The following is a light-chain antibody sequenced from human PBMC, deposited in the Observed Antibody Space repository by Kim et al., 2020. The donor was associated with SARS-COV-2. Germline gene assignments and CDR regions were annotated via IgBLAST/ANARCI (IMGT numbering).Light chain of an antibody. V-gene: IGLV3-1*01. J-gene: IGLJ2*01. CDR2: QDN. CDR1: NLGDKY. CDR3: QAWDSSTAKVV. Sequence: SYELTQPPSVSVSPGQTASLTCSGDNLGDKYACWYQQKPGQSPVLVINQDNKRPSGIPERFSGSNSGNTATLTISGTQAMDEADYYCQAWDSSTAKVVFGGGTQLTVL.